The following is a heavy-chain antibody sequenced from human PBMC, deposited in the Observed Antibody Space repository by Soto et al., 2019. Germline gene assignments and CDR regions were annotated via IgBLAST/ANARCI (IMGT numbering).Heavy chain of an antibody. CDR2: IKSGTGGATA. V-gene: IGHV3-15*07. Sequence: PGGSLRLSCAASGFTFSNTWMNWVRQAPGKGLEWVGRIKSGTGGATADHAAPVKGRFTISTNDSLSTLYLQMSSLKAEDTAVYYCTTTPGYCSWSSCYEYFQHWGQGTLVTVSS. CDR3: TTTPGYCSWSSCYEYFQH. CDR1: GFTFSNTW. J-gene: IGHJ1*01. D-gene: IGHD2-2*01.